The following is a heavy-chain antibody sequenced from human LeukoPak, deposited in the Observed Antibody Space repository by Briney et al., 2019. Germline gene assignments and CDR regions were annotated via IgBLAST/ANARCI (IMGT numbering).Heavy chain of an antibody. CDR3: ARHPRIAVAGLDY. J-gene: IGHJ4*02. V-gene: IGHV4-39*01. CDR2: IYYSGST. CDR1: GGSISSSSYY. D-gene: IGHD6-19*01. Sequence: SETLSLTCTVSGGSISSSSYYWGWIRQPPGEGLEWIGSIYYSGSTYYNPSLKSRVTISVDTSKNQFSLKLSSVTAADTAVYYCARHPRIAVAGLDYWGQGTLVTVSS.